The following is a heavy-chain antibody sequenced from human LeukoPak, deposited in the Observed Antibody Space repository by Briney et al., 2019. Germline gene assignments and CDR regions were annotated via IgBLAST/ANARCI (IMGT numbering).Heavy chain of an antibody. CDR1: GFSFSSYS. CDR3: ARGRDGYNWISQGNNWFDP. CDR2: ISGSSTYI. D-gene: IGHD5-24*01. V-gene: IGHV3-21*01. Sequence: GGSLRLSCVASGFSFSSYSMNWVRQAPGKGLEWVSSISGSSTYIYYADSVKGRFTITRDNAKNSLYLQMNSLRAEDTAVYYCARGRDGYNWISQGNNWFDPWGQGTLVTVSS. J-gene: IGHJ5*02.